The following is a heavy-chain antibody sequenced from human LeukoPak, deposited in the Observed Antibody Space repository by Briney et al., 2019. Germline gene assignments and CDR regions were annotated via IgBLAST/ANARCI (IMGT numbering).Heavy chain of an antibody. CDR3: ARQNGLAPAPDY. Sequence: GESLKISCQGSGYSFTNYWIGWVRQMPGKGLEWMGIIYPGDFDIKYGPSFQGQVSISADKSIRTAYLQWSSLKASDTAIYYCARQNGLAPAPDYWGQGTLVTVSS. J-gene: IGHJ4*02. D-gene: IGHD6-13*01. V-gene: IGHV5-51*01. CDR2: IYPGDFDI. CDR1: GYSFTNYW.